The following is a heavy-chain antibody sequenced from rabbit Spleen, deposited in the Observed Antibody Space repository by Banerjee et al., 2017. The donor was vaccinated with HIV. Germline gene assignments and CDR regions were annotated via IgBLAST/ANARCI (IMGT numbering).Heavy chain of an antibody. CDR1: GFSISSYYM. J-gene: IGHJ4*01. Sequence: QEQLEESAGGLVQPGGSLTLTCTASGFSISSYYMNWVRQAPGKGLEWIGCINARSGETVYATWAKGRFTISRVSWTTVTLQMTSLTDADTATYFCARDLDGAIGWNFGWWGPGTLVTVS. D-gene: IGHD2-1*01. V-gene: IGHV1S45*01. CDR2: INARSGET. CDR3: ARDLDGAIGWNFGW.